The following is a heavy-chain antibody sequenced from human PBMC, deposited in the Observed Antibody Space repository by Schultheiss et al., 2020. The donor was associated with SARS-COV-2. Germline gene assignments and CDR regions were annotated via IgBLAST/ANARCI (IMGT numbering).Heavy chain of an antibody. CDR2: INHSGST. D-gene: IGHD2-2*01. CDR3: ARGRFDIVVVPAAGYMDV. CDR1: GFTFDDYA. Sequence: GSLRLSCAASGFTFDDYAMHWVRQAPGKGLEWIGEINHSGSTNYNPSLKSRVTISVDTSKNQFSLKLSSVTAADTAVYYCARGRFDIVVVPAAGYMDVWGKGTTVTVSS. J-gene: IGHJ6*03. V-gene: IGHV4-34*01.